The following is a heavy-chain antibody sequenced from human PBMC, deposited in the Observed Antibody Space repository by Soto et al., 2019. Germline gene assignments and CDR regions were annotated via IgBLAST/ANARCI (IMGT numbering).Heavy chain of an antibody. Sequence: PGESLKISGKGSGYTFTSYCISWVRQAPGKGLEWMGWISAYNGNTNYAQKLQGRVTMTTDTSTSTAYMELRSLRSDDTAVYYCARDQRCSGGSCYSYWFDPWGQGTLVTVSS. CDR2: ISAYNGNT. D-gene: IGHD2-15*01. J-gene: IGHJ5*02. CDR1: GYTFTSYC. CDR3: ARDQRCSGGSCYSYWFDP. V-gene: IGHV1-18*04.